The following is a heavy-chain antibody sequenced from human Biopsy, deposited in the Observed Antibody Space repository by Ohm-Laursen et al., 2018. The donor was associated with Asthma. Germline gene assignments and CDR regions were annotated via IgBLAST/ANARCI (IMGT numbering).Heavy chain of an antibody. D-gene: IGHD3-9*01. Sequence: ASVKVSCKASGYNFISFAIHWVRQAPGQRLEWMGWVNTGNGDAKYSQKFQGRVTITRDTSASTAYIELRSLRSEDTATYYCARTYYDFLTGQVKDVFGVWGQGTMVTVSS. CDR2: VNTGNGDA. J-gene: IGHJ3*01. V-gene: IGHV1-3*04. CDR1: GYNFISFA. CDR3: ARTYYDFLTGQVKDVFGV.